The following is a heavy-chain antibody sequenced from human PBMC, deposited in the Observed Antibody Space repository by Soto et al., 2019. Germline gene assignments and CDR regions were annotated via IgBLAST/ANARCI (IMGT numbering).Heavy chain of an antibody. CDR2: INPNSGGT. Sequence: ASVKVSCKASGYTFTVYYMHWVRQAPGQGLEWMGWINPNSGGTNYAQKFQGWVTMTRDTSISTAYMELSRLRSDDTAVYYCARSIVESSSWYVAETNWFDPWGQGTLVTVSS. CDR3: ARSIVESSSWYVAETNWFDP. CDR1: GYTFTVYY. D-gene: IGHD6-13*01. J-gene: IGHJ5*02. V-gene: IGHV1-2*04.